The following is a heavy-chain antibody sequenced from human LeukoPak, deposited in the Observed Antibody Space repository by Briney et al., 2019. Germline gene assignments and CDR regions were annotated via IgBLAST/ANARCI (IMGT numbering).Heavy chain of an antibody. J-gene: IGHJ4*02. CDR2: IKQDGSEK. D-gene: IGHD1-26*01. CDR3: ARVQWELRGVGSYFDY. V-gene: IGHV3-7*01. CDR1: GFTFSSYW. Sequence: GGSLRLSCAASGFTFSSYWMSWVRQAPGKGLEWVANIKQDGSEKYYVDSVKGRFTISRDNAKNSLYLQMNSLRAEDTAVYYCARVQWELRGVGSYFDYWYQGTLVTVSS.